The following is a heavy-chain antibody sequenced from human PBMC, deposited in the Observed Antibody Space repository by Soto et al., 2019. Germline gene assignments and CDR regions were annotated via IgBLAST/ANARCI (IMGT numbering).Heavy chain of an antibody. Sequence: SETLSLTCAASGGSFSAYYWSWIGQRPGRGLEWIGEINHNGNSNYNPALESRVTISVDTSKNQFSLKLISVAAADTAVYYCARANMLTGYYVVFFDVWGRGTLVTVS. CDR1: GGSFSAYY. V-gene: IGHV4-34*01. CDR2: INHNGNS. J-gene: IGHJ2*01. CDR3: ARANMLTGYYVVFFDV. D-gene: IGHD3-9*01.